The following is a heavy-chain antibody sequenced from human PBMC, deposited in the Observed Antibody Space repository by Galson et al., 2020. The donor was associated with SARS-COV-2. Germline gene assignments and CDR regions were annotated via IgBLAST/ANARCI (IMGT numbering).Heavy chain of an antibody. CDR3: AKDQGNDYGDKLDY. CDR1: GFTFSRYA. J-gene: IGHJ4*02. V-gene: IGHV3-23*01. Sequence: GESLKISCAVSGFTFSRYAMSWVRQAPGKGLEWVSSISASGTITYHADSVKGRFTISRDNSKNTLYLQMNSLRGEDTALYYCAKDQGNDYGDKLDYWGQGTLVSVSS. CDR2: ISASGTIT. D-gene: IGHD4-17*01.